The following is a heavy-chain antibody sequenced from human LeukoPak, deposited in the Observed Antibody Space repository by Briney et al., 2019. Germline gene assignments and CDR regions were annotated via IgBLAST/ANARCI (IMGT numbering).Heavy chain of an antibody. J-gene: IGHJ4*02. CDR3: ASGHYDFWSGPTFDY. D-gene: IGHD3-3*01. Sequence: PSETLSLTCAVYGGSFSGYYWSWIRQPPGKGLEWIGEINHSGSTNYNPSLKSRVTISVDTSKNQFSLKLSSVTAADTAVYYCASGHYDFWSGPTFDYWGQGTLVTVSS. CDR1: GGSFSGYY. CDR2: INHSGST. V-gene: IGHV4-34*01.